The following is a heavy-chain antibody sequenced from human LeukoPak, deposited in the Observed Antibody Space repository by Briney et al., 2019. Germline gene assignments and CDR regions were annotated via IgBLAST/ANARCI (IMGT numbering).Heavy chain of an antibody. V-gene: IGHV3-21*01. J-gene: IGHJ4*02. Sequence: GGSLRLSCAASGFTVSSYSMNWVRQAPGKGLEWVSSISSSSSYIYYADSVKGRFTISRDNAKNSLYLQMNSLRAEDTAVYYCAREALLGYSYGYIFDYWGQGTLVTVSS. CDR1: GFTVSSYS. CDR3: AREALLGYSYGYIFDY. D-gene: IGHD5-18*01. CDR2: ISSSSSYI.